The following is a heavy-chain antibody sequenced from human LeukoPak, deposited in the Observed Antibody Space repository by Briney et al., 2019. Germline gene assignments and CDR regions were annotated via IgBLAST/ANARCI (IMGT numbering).Heavy chain of an antibody. J-gene: IGHJ3*02. Sequence: PSETLSLTCSVSGDSIIGYYWGWIRQPPGKGLEWIGNIYYTGNTYYKSSLKSRVTISLDTSKNQFSLKVISMTAADTAAYYCTKSDGYGLIRICGRGTMVTVSS. CDR3: TKSDGYGLIRI. V-gene: IGHV4-39*07. CDR1: GDSIIGYY. D-gene: IGHD3-10*01. CDR2: IYYTGNT.